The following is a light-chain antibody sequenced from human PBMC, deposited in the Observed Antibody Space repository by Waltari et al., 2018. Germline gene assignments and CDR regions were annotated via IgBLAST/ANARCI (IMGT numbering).Light chain of an antibody. CDR1: QSVFSY. J-gene: IGKJ1*01. CDR2: DAS. CDR3: QQRSNWPRT. V-gene: IGKV3-11*01. Sequence: EIVLTQSPATLSLSPGERATLSCRASQSVFSYLAWYQQKPGQAPRLLIYDASNRPTGIPDRFSGSGSGTDFTLTISSLEPEDFAVYYCQQRSNWPRTFGQGTKVE.